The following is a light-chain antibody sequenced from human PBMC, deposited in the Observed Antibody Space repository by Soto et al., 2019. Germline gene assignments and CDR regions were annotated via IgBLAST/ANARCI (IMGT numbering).Light chain of an antibody. CDR1: HDISNY. Sequence: DIQMTQSPSSLSASVGDRVTITCRASHDISNYLAWFQQKPGKAPKSLIFGASRLQSGVPTNFSGSGSGTDFTLSITNLQPEDSATYYCQQYNTYPITFGQGTRLEIK. V-gene: IGKV1-16*02. CDR2: GAS. CDR3: QQYNTYPIT. J-gene: IGKJ5*01.